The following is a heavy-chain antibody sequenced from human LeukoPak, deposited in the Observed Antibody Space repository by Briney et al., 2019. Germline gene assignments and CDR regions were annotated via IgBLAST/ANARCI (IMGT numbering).Heavy chain of an antibody. CDR1: GGSISSSSYY. V-gene: IGHV4-61*05. D-gene: IGHD6-19*01. CDR2: IYYSGST. J-gene: IGHJ5*02. CDR3: ARGGYSSGWGISLAGAYNWFDP. Sequence: SSETLSLTCTVSGGSISSSSYYWSWIRQPPGKGLEWIGYIYYSGSTNYNPSLKSRVTISVDTSKNQFSLKLSSVTAADTAVYYCARGGYSSGWGISLAGAYNWFDPWGQGTLVTVSS.